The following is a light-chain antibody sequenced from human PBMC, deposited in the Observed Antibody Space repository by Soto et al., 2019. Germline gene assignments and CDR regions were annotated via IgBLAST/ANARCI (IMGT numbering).Light chain of an antibody. CDR2: EVS. CDR1: SSDVSAYKY. Sequence: QSVLTQPPSASGSPGQSVTISCTGTSSDVSAYKYVSWYQQYPGKAPKLMIYEVSKRPSGVHDRFSGSKSGNTASLTVSGRQAEDEADYYCTSYVGSDIWVFGGGTKLTVL. V-gene: IGLV2-8*01. CDR3: TSYVGSDIWV. J-gene: IGLJ3*02.